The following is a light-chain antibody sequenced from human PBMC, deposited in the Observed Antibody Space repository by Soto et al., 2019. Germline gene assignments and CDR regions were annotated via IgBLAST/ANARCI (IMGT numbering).Light chain of an antibody. CDR2: DAS. V-gene: IGKV3-11*01. CDR3: QQRSYWPLT. CDR1: QSVNSY. Sequence: ETVLTQSPATLSLSPGERATLSCRASQSVNSYLAWYQQKPGQAPRLLIYDASNRATGIPARFSGSGSGTDFSLTISSLEPEDFAVYYCQQRSYWPLTFGGGTMVEIK. J-gene: IGKJ4*01.